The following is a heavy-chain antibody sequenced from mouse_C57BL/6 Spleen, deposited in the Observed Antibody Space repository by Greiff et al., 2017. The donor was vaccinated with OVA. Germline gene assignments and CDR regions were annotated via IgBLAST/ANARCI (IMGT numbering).Heavy chain of an antibody. CDR1: GYTFTSYW. CDR3: ARDPKSDYYGSSYFDY. CDR2: IDPSDSYT. J-gene: IGHJ2*01. D-gene: IGHD1-1*01. V-gene: IGHV1-59*01. Sequence: QVQLQQPGAELVRPGTSVKLSCKASGYTFTSYWMHWVKQRPGQGLEWIGVIDPSDSYTNYNQKFKGKATLTVDTSSSTAYMQLSSLTSEDSAVYYCARDPKSDYYGSSYFDYWGQGTTLTVSS.